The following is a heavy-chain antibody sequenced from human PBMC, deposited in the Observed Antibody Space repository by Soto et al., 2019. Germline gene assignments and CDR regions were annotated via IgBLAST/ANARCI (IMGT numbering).Heavy chain of an antibody. J-gene: IGHJ4*02. CDR1: GFTFSSYA. D-gene: IGHD6-13*01. V-gene: IGHV3-23*01. Sequence: PGGSLRLSCAASGFTFSSYAMSWVRQAPGKGLEWVSAISGSGGSTYYADSVKGRFTISRDNSKNTLYLQMDSLRAEDTAVYYCAKGYSSSWLFDYWGQGTLVTVSS. CDR3: AKGYSSSWLFDY. CDR2: ISGSGGST.